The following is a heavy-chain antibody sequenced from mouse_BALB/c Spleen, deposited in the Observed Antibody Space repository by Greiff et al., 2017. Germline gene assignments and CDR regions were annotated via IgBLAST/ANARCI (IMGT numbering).Heavy chain of an antibody. Sequence: QVQLQQSGAELARPGASVKLSCKASGYTFTSYWMQWVKQRPGQGLDWIGAIYPGDGDTRYTQKFKGKATLTADKSSSTAYMQLSSLASEDSAVYYCARGNYDYDYAMDYWGQGTSVTVSS. CDR1: GYTFTSYW. V-gene: IGHV1-87*01. CDR3: ARGNYDYDYAMDY. J-gene: IGHJ4*01. D-gene: IGHD2-4*01. CDR2: IYPGDGDT.